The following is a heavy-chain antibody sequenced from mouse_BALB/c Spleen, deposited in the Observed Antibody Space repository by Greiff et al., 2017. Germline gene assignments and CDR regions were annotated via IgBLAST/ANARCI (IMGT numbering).Heavy chain of an antibody. V-gene: IGHV5-4*02. CDR1: GFTFSDYY. J-gene: IGHJ4*01. Sequence: EVKLVESGGGLVKPGGSLKLSCAASGFTFSDYYMYWVRQTPEKRLEWVATISDGGSYTYYPDSVKGRFTISRDNAKNNLYLQMSSLKSEDTAMYYCARDMYDAMDYWGQGTSVTVSS. CDR3: ARDMYDAMDY. CDR2: ISDGGSYT. D-gene: IGHD2-14*01.